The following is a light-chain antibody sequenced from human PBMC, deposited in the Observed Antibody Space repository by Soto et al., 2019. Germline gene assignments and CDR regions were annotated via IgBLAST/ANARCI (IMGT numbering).Light chain of an antibody. CDR1: NSDVGAYNF. CDR3: SSYTTSSTLE. V-gene: IGLV2-14*01. Sequence: QSALTQPASVSGSPGQSITISCTGTNSDVGAYNFVSWYQQHPGKAPKVMIYEVSDRPSGVSNRFSGSKSGNTASLTISGLQAEDEADYYCSSYTTSSTLEFGGGTKLTVL. J-gene: IGLJ3*02. CDR2: EVS.